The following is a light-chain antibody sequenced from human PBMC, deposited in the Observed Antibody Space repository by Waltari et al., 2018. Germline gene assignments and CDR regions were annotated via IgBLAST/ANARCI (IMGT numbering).Light chain of an antibody. CDR2: EAS. CDR3: QQYHDLPT. J-gene: IGKJ5*01. Sequence: DIQMTQSPSSLSASVGDRVTITCQATEDITNYVNWYQQKPGKAPKLLVYEASNLETGVPSRCSGSGSGTDFTFAISSLQPEDVATYYCQQYHDLPTFGQGTRLEIK. V-gene: IGKV1-33*01. CDR1: EDITNY.